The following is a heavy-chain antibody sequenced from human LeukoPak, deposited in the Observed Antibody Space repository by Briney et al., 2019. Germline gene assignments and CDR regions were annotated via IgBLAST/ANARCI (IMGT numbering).Heavy chain of an antibody. CDR2: IYHSGST. J-gene: IGHJ4*02. CDR3: ARDPGYSSGLEGDY. CDR1: GGPISSSNW. D-gene: IGHD6-19*01. V-gene: IGHV4-4*02. Sequence: SGTLSLTCAVSGGPISSSNWWSWVRQPPGKGLEWIGEIYHSGSTNYNPSLKSRVTISVDKSKNQFSLKLSSVTAADTAVYYCARDPGYSSGLEGDYWGQGTLVTVSS.